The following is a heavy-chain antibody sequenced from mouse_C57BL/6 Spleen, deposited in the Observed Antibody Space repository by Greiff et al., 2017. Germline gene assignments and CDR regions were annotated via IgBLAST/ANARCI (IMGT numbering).Heavy chain of an antibody. V-gene: IGHV1-80*01. CDR3: ARVYDYDVGAMDY. Sequence: QVQLKQSGAELVKPGASVKISCKASGYAFTSYWMNWVKQRPGKGLEWIGQIYPGDGDTNYNGKFKGKATLTADKSSSTAYMQLSSLASEDSAVYFCARVYDYDVGAMDYWGQGTSVTVSS. D-gene: IGHD2-4*01. J-gene: IGHJ4*01. CDR2: IYPGDGDT. CDR1: GYAFTSYW.